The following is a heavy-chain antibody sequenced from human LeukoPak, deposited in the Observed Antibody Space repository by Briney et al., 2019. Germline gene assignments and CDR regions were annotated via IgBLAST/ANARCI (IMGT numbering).Heavy chain of an antibody. D-gene: IGHD3-22*01. V-gene: IGHV1-69*04. CDR3: AREFPDSSGYYVRDAFDI. CDR2: IIPIFGIA. J-gene: IGHJ4*02. CDR1: GGTFSSYA. Sequence: SVKVSCKASGGTFSSYAISWVRQAPEQGLEWMGRIIPIFGIANYAQKFQGRVTITADKSTSTAYMELSSLRSEDTAVYYCAREFPDSSGYYVRDAFDIWGQGTLVTVSS.